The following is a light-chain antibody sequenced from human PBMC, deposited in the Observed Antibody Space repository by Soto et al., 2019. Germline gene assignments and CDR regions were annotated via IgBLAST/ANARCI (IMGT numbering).Light chain of an antibody. CDR1: QSVSSW. Sequence: DIQMTQSPSTLSASVGDRVTITCRASQSVSSWLDWYLQKPGKAPKLLIYGASSLEGGVPSRFSGRGSGTEFTLTISSLQPDDFGTYYCQQYNSYPDTFGQGTKLEIK. J-gene: IGKJ2*01. V-gene: IGKV1-5*01. CDR3: QQYNSYPDT. CDR2: GAS.